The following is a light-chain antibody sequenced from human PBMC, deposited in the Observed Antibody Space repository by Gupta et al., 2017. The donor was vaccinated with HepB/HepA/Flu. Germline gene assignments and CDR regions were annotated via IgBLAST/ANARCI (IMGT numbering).Light chain of an antibody. CDR2: DTN. J-gene: IGLJ3*02. CDR1: TGAVTSGHY. V-gene: IGLV7-46*01. Sequence: QAVVTQEPSLTVSPGGTVTLTCGSSTGAVTSGHYPYWFQQKPGQAPRTLIYDTNNKPSWTPVRFSGSLLGGKAALTLSGAQPEDAADYYCLLSYTGARVFGGGTKLTVL. CDR3: LLSYTGARV.